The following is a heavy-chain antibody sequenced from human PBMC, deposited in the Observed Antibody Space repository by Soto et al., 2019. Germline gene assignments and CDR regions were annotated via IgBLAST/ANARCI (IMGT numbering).Heavy chain of an antibody. CDR2: TYYRSKWYN. D-gene: IGHD5-12*01. CDR1: GDSVSSNSAA. V-gene: IGHV6-1*01. Sequence: PSQTLSLTCAISGDSVSSNSAAWNWIRQSPSRGREWLGRTYYRSKWYNDYAVSVKSRITINPDTSKNQFSLQLNSVTPEDTTVYYCARASGYDLGGYYYYGMDVWGQGTTVTVSS. CDR3: ARASGYDLGGYYYYGMDV. J-gene: IGHJ6*02.